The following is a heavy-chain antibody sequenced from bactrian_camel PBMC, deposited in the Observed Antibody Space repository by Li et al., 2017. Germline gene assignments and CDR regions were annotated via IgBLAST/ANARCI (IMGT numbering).Heavy chain of an antibody. CDR2: IESDGSL. V-gene: IGHV3S53*01. Sequence: VQLVESGGGSVQAGGSLTLSCEASNVYSTCGMGWAWYRQAPGKERELVSVIESDGSLWYADSVKGRFTISQDSDKNTVYLQMNSLKPEDSGTYYCALDVSFSSDTCTRMHDKNYNYWGQGTQVTVS. CDR3: ALDVSFSSDTCTRMHDKNYNY. D-gene: IGHD2*01. J-gene: IGHJ4*01. CDR1: NVYSTCGMG.